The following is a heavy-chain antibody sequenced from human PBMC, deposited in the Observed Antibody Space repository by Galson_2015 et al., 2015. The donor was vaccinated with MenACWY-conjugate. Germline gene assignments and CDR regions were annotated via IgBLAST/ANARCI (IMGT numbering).Heavy chain of an antibody. D-gene: IGHD5-18*01. J-gene: IGHJ6*03. CDR2: ISKSGSPI. Sequence: LSYISKSGSPIYYADSVKGRFTISRDNIKKSLFLEMNSLRAGDTGVYYCARVGTWIHQYFYYMDVWGKGTTVTVSS. V-gene: IGHV3-48*03. CDR3: ARVGTWIHQYFYYMDV.